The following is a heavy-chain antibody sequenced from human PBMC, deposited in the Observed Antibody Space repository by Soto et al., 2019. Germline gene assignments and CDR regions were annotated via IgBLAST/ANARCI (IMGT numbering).Heavy chain of an antibody. D-gene: IGHD7-27*01. V-gene: IGHV1-3*01. CDR1: GYTSTNYA. CDR3: ARSPRNLGFDY. J-gene: IGHJ4*02. Sequence: ASVKVSCKASGYTSTNYAMHWVRQAPGQRLEWMGWINAGNGNRKYSQKFQGRVTITRDTSASTAYMELSSLRSEDTVVYYCARSPRNLGFDYWGLGTLVTVSS. CDR2: INAGNGNR.